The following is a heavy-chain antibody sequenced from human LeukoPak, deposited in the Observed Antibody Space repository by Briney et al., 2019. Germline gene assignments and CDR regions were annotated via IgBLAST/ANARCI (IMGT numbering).Heavy chain of an antibody. V-gene: IGHV3-48*01. CDR1: GFTFSSYS. D-gene: IGHD6-6*01. CDR3: ARGGSSSRFYYYYYMDV. J-gene: IGHJ6*03. CDR2: ISSSSSTI. Sequence: GGSLRLSCAASGFTFSSYSMNWVRQAPGKGVEGVSYISSSSSTIYYADSVKGGFTISRDNAKNSLYLQMNSLRAEDTAVYYCARGGSSSRFYYYYYMDVWGKGTTVTVSS.